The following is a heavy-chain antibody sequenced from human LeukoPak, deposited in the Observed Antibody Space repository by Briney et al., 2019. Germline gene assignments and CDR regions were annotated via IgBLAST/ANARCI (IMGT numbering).Heavy chain of an antibody. CDR2: ISGSGGIT. CDR3: AKXIPXGXXXXXY. V-gene: IGHV3-23*01. CDR1: GFTFSSYE. Sequence: CXASGFTFSSYEMNWVRQAPGKGPEWVSAISGSGGITYYADSVKGRFTISRDNAKNRLYMQMNSLRAEERAEYYCAKXIPXGXXXXXYWGQGTLITVSS. D-gene: IGHD2-21*01. J-gene: IGHJ4*02.